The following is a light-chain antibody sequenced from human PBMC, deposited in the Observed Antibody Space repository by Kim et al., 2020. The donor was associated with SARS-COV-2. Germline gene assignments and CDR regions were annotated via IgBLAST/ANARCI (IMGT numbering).Light chain of an antibody. CDR2: GNT. Sequence: GQRVTISCTGSSSNIGAGFDVHWYQHLPGTAPKLLIYGNTNRPSGVPDRFSGSKSGTSASLAITGLQAEDEADYYCQSYDSSRTVLFGGGTKVTVL. V-gene: IGLV1-40*01. CDR3: QSYDSSRTVL. CDR1: SSNIGAGFD. J-gene: IGLJ3*02.